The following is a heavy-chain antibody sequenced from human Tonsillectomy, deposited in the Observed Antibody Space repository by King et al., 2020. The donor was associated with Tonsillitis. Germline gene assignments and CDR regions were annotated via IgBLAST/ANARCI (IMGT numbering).Heavy chain of an antibody. CDR3: ARVPSEDLDSVLGGDSYYYGMDV. Sequence: VQLVQSGAEVKKPGSSVKVSCKASGGTFSNFGISWVRQAPGQGLEWMGGIIPTFHTPDYAQKFQGRVTIAADEATSTTYIELSSLPAEDTAVYYCARVPSEDLDSVLGGDSYYYGMDVWGQGTTVIVSS. J-gene: IGHJ6*02. V-gene: IGHV1-69*01. D-gene: IGHD2-8*01. CDR1: GGTFSNFG. CDR2: IIPTFHTP.